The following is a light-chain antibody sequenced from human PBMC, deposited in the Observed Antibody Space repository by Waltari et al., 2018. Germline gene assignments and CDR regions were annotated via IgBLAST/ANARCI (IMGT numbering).Light chain of an antibody. J-gene: IGLJ1*01. Sequence: QAAPTQPPSVSGSPGQSVTISCTGTSSDIGYYNAVSWYQQHPGKAPKLMIYEVSKRPSGVSDRFSGSKSGNTASLTISVLQAEDEADYYCSSYAGSNTFIFGAGTRLTVL. V-gene: IGLV2-11*01. CDR3: SSYAGSNTFI. CDR2: EVS. CDR1: SSDIGYYNA.